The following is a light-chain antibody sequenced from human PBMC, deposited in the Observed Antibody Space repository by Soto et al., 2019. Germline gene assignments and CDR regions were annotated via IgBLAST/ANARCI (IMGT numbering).Light chain of an antibody. J-gene: IGLJ2*01. CDR1: SSNIGSNT. Sequence: QSVLTQPPSASGXXXXRVTXXXXXXSSNIGSNTVNWYQQLPGTAPKLLIYSNNQRPSGVPDRFSGSKSGTSASLAISGLQSEDEADYYCAAWDDSLNGRVFGGGTKLTVL. V-gene: IGLV1-44*01. CDR2: SNN. CDR3: AAWDDSLNGRV.